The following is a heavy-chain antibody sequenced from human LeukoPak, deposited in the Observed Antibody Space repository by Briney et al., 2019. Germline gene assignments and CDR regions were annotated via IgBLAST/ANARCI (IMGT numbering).Heavy chain of an antibody. CDR3: ARDKGGSGYDHLDS. CDR2: TYYRSKWYN. V-gene: IGHV6-1*01. D-gene: IGHD5-12*01. CDR1: GDSVSTNSAA. J-gene: IGHJ4*02. Sequence: SQTLSVTCAISGDSVSTNSAAWNWIRQSPSRDLEWLGRTYYRSKWYNDYAVSVKTRITINPDTSKNQFSLLLTSVTPEDTAVYYCARDKGGSGYDHLDSWGQGTLVTVSS.